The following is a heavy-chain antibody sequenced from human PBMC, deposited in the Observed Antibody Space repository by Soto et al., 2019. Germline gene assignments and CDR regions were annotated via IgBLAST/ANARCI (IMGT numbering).Heavy chain of an antibody. J-gene: IGHJ4*02. Sequence: SETLSLTCTVSGGSISSSSYYWGWIRQPPGKGLEWIGSIYYSGSTYYNPSPKSRVTISVDTSKNQFSLKLSSVTAADTAVYYCARRDSSGSNFDYWGQGTLVTVSS. V-gene: IGHV4-39*01. CDR3: ARRDSSGSNFDY. D-gene: IGHD3-22*01. CDR2: IYYSGST. CDR1: GGSISSSSYY.